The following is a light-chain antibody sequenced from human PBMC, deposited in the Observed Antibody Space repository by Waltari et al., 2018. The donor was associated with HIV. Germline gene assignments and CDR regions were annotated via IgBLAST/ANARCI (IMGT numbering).Light chain of an antibody. CDR1: KNDVGYFNY. Sequence: QSDLTQPASVSGSPGQSITISCAGSKNDVGYFNYISWYQQRPGRAPHLLLSEVNSRPSGVSQRFSGSKSGNTTSLTISGLQIEDEADYFCSAYTMTGTIVFGGGTRLTVV. CDR3: SAYTMTGTIV. CDR2: EVN. V-gene: IGLV2-14*01. J-gene: IGLJ3*02.